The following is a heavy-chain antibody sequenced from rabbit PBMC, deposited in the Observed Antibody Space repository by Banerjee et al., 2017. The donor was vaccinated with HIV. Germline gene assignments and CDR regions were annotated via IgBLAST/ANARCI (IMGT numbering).Heavy chain of an antibody. J-gene: IGHJ4*01. CDR2: IYTGSSGST. CDR3: ARDEGIYGSSSGAWEL. Sequence: QSLEESGGDLVQPEGSLTLTCTASGFSFSSSYYMCWVRQAPGKGPEWIACIYTGSSGSTYYASWAKGRFTVSKTSSTTVTLQMTSLTAADTATYFCARDEGIYGSSSGAWELWGPGTLVTVS. V-gene: IGHV1S40*01. D-gene: IGHD1-1*01. CDR1: GFSFSSSYY.